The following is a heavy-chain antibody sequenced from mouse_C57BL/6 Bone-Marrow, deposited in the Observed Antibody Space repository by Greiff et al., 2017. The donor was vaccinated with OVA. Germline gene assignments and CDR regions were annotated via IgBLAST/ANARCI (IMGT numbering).Heavy chain of an antibody. CDR3: ARERLLRGTNYWYFDV. CDR1: GYAFSSSW. J-gene: IGHJ1*03. V-gene: IGHV1-82*01. D-gene: IGHD1-1*01. CDR2: IYPGDGDT. Sequence: QVQLQQSGPELVKPGASVKISCKASGYAFSSSWMNWVKQRPGKGLEWIGRIYPGDGDTNYNGKFKGKATLTADKSSSTAYMQLSSLTSEDSAVYFCARERLLRGTNYWYFDVWGTGTTVTVSS.